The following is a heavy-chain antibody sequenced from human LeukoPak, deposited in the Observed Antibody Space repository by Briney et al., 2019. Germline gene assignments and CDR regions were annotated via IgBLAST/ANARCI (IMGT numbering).Heavy chain of an antibody. D-gene: IGHD6-13*01. J-gene: IGHJ3*02. CDR1: GGSISSSSYY. V-gene: IGHV4-39*01. Sequence: SETLSLTCTVSGGSISSSSYYWGWIRQPPGKGLEWIGSIYYSGSTYYNPSLKSRVTISVDTSKNQFSLKLSSVTAADTAVYYCARSNQQLVLGDAFDIWGQGTMVTVSS. CDR2: IYYSGST. CDR3: ARSNQQLVLGDAFDI.